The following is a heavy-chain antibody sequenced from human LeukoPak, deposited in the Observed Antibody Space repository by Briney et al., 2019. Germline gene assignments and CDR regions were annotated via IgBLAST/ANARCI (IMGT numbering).Heavy chain of an antibody. Sequence: GRSLRLSCAASGFTFSSYAMHWVRQAPGKGLEWVSVIYSGGSTYYADSVKGRFTISRDNSKNTLYLQMNSLRAEDTAVYYCARAYGSGSYYFDYWGQGTLVTVSS. J-gene: IGHJ4*02. V-gene: IGHV3-53*01. CDR3: ARAYGSGSYYFDY. D-gene: IGHD3-10*01. CDR2: IYSGGST. CDR1: GFTFSSYA.